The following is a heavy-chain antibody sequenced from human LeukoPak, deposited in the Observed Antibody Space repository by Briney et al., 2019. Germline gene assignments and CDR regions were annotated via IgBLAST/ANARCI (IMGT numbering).Heavy chain of an antibody. Sequence: SETLSLTCAVYGGSFSGYYWSWIRQPPGKGLEWIGGINHSGSTNYNPSLKSRVTISVDTSKNQFSLKLSSVTAADTAVYYCAGPSHLRAFDYWGQGTLVTVSS. CDR1: GGSFSGYY. CDR3: AGPSHLRAFDY. D-gene: IGHD3-10*01. CDR2: INHSGST. V-gene: IGHV4-34*01. J-gene: IGHJ4*02.